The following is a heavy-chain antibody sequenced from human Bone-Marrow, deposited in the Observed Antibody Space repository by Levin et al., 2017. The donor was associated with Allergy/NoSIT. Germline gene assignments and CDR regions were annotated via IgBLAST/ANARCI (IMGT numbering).Heavy chain of an antibody. V-gene: IGHV3-23*01. Sequence: GESLKISCVASGPILSDYAMNWVRQAPGKGLEWVSGMSGSGGQCYYSDSVKGRFTISRDFFKNTLFLHMKSLRAEDTAVYYYAKAGTTVMLSYSYMDVWGTGTTVTVSS. CDR1: GPILSDYA. CDR3: AKAGTTVMLSYSYMDV. J-gene: IGHJ6*03. D-gene: IGHD4-17*01. CDR2: MSGSGGQC.